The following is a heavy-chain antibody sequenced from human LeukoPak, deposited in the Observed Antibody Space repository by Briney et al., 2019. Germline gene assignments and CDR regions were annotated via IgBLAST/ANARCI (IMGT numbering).Heavy chain of an antibody. CDR1: GGTFSSYA. CDR2: IIPIFGTA. V-gene: IGHV1-69*06. CDR3: ARDRGWVVRGSLTLPGWGAFDI. D-gene: IGHD3-10*01. J-gene: IGHJ3*02. Sequence: SVKISCKASGGTFSSYAISWVRQAPGQGLEWMGGIIPIFGTANYAQKFQGRVTITADKSTSTAYMELSSLRSEDTAVYYCARDRGWVVRGSLTLPGWGAFDIWGQGTMVTVSS.